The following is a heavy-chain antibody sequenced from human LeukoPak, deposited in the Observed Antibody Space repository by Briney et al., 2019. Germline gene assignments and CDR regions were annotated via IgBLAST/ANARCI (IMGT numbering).Heavy chain of an antibody. J-gene: IGHJ4*02. V-gene: IGHV4-4*02. CDR3: TRESGAFSPFGF. CDR1: GGSITSTNW. Sequence: SGTLSLTCGVSGGSITSTNWWSWVRQPPGKGLEWIGEVHLSGASNYNPSLKSRVNMSIDKSKNQLSLELTSVTAADTAIYYCTRESGAFSPFGFWGQGTLVTVSS. CDR2: VHLSGAS. D-gene: IGHD1-26*01.